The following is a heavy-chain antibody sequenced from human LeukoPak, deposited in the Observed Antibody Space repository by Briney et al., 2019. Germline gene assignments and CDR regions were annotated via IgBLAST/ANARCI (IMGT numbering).Heavy chain of an antibody. V-gene: IGHV3-23*01. J-gene: IGHJ5*02. D-gene: IGHD2-2*01. CDR1: GFSVRSYW. CDR2: ISGSGGST. CDR3: AKDRRAPGRYCSSITCFPFDP. Sequence: GGSLRLSCAVSGFSVRSYWMSWVRQAPGKGLKWVSAISGSGGSTYYADSVKGRITISRDNSKNTLYLQMNSLRAEDTAVYYCAKDRRAPGRYCSSITCFPFDPWGQGTLVTVSS.